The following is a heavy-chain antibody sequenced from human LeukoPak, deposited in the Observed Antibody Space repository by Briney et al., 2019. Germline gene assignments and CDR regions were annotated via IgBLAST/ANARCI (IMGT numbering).Heavy chain of an antibody. CDR1: GDSVSSNRNA. Sequence: SQTLSVTCAISGDSVSSNRNAWNWIRQSPSRGLEWLGRTYYRSRWYYDYAISVKSRITINPDTSKNQFSLQLNSVTPEDTAVYYCARDWDCGTSSCSLSYWGQGTLDTVSS. V-gene: IGHV6-1*01. D-gene: IGHD2-15*01. CDR3: ARDWDCGTSSCSLSY. CDR2: TYYRSRWYY. J-gene: IGHJ4*02.